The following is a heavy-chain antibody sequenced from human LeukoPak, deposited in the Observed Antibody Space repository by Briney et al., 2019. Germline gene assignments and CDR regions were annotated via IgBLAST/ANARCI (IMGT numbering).Heavy chain of an antibody. D-gene: IGHD1-1*01. CDR2: VYTSGRT. CDR1: GGSISSYY. Sequence: SETLSLTCTVSGGSISSYYWSWIRQPAGKGLEWIGRVYTSGRTNYIPSLKSRVTISLDTSNKQFSLKLSSGTAADTAVYYCARGSNWNPYDYWGQGTLVTVSS. V-gene: IGHV4-4*07. J-gene: IGHJ4*02. CDR3: ARGSNWNPYDY.